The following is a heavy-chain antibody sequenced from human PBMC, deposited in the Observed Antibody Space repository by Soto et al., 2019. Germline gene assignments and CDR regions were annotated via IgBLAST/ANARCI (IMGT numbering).Heavy chain of an antibody. Sequence: PGGSLRLSCAASGFTFSSYGVHWVRQAPGKGLEWVAVVSHDGRNTHYADSVKGRFTISRDSSKNTVSLEMISLRAEDTAVYYCAKGGRQWLVTSDFNYWGQGALVTVSS. D-gene: IGHD6-19*01. CDR2: VSHDGRNT. CDR1: GFTFSSYG. CDR3: AKGGRQWLVTSDFNY. J-gene: IGHJ4*02. V-gene: IGHV3-30*18.